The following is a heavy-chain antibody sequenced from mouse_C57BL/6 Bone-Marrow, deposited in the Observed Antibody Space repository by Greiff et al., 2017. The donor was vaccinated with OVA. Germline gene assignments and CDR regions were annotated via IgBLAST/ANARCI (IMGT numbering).Heavy chain of an antibody. J-gene: IGHJ3*01. D-gene: IGHD5-1-1*01. V-gene: IGHV3-6*01. CDR3: ARDEDTPFAY. Sequence: EVQLQQSGPGLVKPSQSLSLTCSVTGYSITSGYYWNWIRQFPGNKLEWMGYISYDGSNNYNPSLKNRISITRDTSKNQFFLKLNSVTTEDTATYYCARDEDTPFAYWGQGTLVTVSA. CDR1: GYSITSGYY. CDR2: ISYDGSN.